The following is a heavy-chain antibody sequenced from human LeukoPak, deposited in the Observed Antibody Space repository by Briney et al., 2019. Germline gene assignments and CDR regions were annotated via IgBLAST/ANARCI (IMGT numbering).Heavy chain of an antibody. CDR1: GFTFSSYA. J-gene: IGHJ1*01. CDR3: AKDLRTGWAYYYDSSGYFQH. CDR2: ISGSGGST. D-gene: IGHD3-22*01. Sequence: PGGSLRLSCAASGFTFSSYAMSWVRQAPGKGLEWASAISGSGGSTYYADSVKGRFTISRDNSKNTLYLQMNSLRAEDTAVYYCAKDLRTGWAYYYDSSGYFQHWGQGTLVTVSS. V-gene: IGHV3-23*01.